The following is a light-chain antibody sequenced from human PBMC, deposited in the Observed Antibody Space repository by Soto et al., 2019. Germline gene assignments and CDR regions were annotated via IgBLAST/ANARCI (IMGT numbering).Light chain of an antibody. CDR3: QQGHNWPLT. CDR1: QSINSE. Sequence: EIVMTQSPATLSLSPGERAALSCRASQSINSELAWYQQKPGQPPRLLIYGASTRATGVPARFTGSESGSEFTLTISGLQSEDFAVYYCQQGHNWPLTFVQATRLAI. V-gene: IGKV3-15*01. CDR2: GAS. J-gene: IGKJ2*01.